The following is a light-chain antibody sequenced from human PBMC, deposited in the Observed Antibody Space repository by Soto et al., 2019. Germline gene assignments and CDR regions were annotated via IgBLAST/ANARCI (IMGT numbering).Light chain of an antibody. Sequence: DIQMTQSPSTLSASAGDRVTITCRASQSISSWLAWYQQEPGKAPNLLIYKASSLESGVPSRFSGSGSGTGFTLTIRSLQPDDFSTYYCQQNNSWTFGQGTKVEIK. CDR1: QSISSW. V-gene: IGKV1-5*03. CDR3: QQNNSWT. CDR2: KAS. J-gene: IGKJ1*01.